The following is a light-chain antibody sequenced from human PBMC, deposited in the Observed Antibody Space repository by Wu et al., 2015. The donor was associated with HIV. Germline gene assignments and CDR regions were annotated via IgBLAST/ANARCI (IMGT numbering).Light chain of an antibody. J-gene: IGKJ4*01. CDR1: QSIGTS. CDR2: SAS. Sequence: DIQMTQSPSSLSASVGDSVIITCRPSQSIGTSLNWYQQKPGKAPKLLIFSASALLDDVPSRFRGDAPWTDFTLTISNLQPEDFATYYCQQSFNLPLTFGGGTKLEI. V-gene: IGKV1-39*01. CDR3: QQSFNLPLT.